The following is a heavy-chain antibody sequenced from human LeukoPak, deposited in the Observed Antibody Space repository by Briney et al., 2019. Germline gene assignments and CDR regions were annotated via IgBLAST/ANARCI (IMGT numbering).Heavy chain of an antibody. Sequence: SETLSLTCTVSGGSISSSSYYWGWIRQPPGKGLEWIGSIYYSGSTYYNPSLKSRVTISVDTSKNQFSLKLSSVTAADTAVDYCARLAYYYDYYVDYWGQGTLVTVSS. CDR1: GGSISSSSYY. J-gene: IGHJ4*02. D-gene: IGHD3-22*01. CDR3: ARLAYYYDYYVDY. V-gene: IGHV4-39*01. CDR2: IYYSGST.